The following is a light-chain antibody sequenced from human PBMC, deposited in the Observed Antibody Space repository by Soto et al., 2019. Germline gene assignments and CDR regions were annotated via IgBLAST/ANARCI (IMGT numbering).Light chain of an antibody. V-gene: IGLV1-47*01. CDR1: SSNIGTNS. CDR3: AAWDNSLRALV. Sequence: QSVLTQPPSASGTPGQRVTISCSGSSSNIGTNSVYWYQQLPGTTPKLLIYTNDQRPSGVPDRFSGSTSGTSASLAISGLRSEDEAEYYCAAWDNSLRALVFGGGTQLTVL. CDR2: TND. J-gene: IGLJ2*01.